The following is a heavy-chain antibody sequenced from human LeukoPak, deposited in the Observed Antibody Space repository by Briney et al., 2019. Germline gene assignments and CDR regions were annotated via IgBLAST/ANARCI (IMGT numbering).Heavy chain of an antibody. J-gene: IGHJ4*02. V-gene: IGHV1-18*01. CDR3: ATVREDSGYDSVSHCLDY. CDR1: GYTFTTYA. D-gene: IGHD5-12*01. Sequence: GASVKVSCKASGYTFTTYAISWVRQAPGQGLEWMGWISAYYGNTTYAQKLQGRVTMTEDTSTDTAYMELSSLRSEDTAVYYCATVREDSGYDSVSHCLDYWGQGTLVTVSS. CDR2: ISAYYGNT.